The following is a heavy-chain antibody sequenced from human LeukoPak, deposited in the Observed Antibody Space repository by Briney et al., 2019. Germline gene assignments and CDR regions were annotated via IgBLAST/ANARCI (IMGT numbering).Heavy chain of an antibody. Sequence: GGTLRLSCAASRFTFSSYGMSWVRQSPGKGLEWVSAISGSGGTTYYADSVKGRFTISRDNSKNTLYLQMNSLRVEDTAVYYCAKDQSGSYPSAFDIWGQGTMVIVSS. CDR1: RFTFSSYG. CDR2: ISGSGGTT. J-gene: IGHJ3*02. CDR3: AKDQSGSYPSAFDI. V-gene: IGHV3-23*01. D-gene: IGHD1-26*01.